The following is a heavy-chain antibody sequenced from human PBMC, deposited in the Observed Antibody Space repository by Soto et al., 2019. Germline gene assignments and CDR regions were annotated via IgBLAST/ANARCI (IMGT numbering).Heavy chain of an antibody. V-gene: IGHV5-51*01. CDR1: GYSFTSYW. CDR3: ASSDVDTAMVTEYYGMDV. D-gene: IGHD5-18*01. J-gene: IGHJ6*02. CDR2: IYPGDSDT. Sequence: PGESLKISCKGCGYSFTSYWIGWVRQMPGKGLEWMGIIYPGDSDTRYSPSFQGQVTISADKSISTAYLQWSSLKASDTAMYYCASSDVDTAMVTEYYGMDVWGQGTTVTVSS.